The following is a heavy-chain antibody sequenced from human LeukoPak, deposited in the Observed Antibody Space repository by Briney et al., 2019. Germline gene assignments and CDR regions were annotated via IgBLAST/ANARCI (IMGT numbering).Heavy chain of an antibody. V-gene: IGHV3-33*01. D-gene: IGHD6-19*01. CDR3: ARVLAVAGRGGYYFDY. CDR1: GFTFSSYG. Sequence: GGSLRLSCAASGFTFSSYGMHWVRQAPGKGLEWVAVIWYDGSNKYYADSVKGRFTISRDNSENTLYLQMNSLRAEDTAVYYCARVLAVAGRGGYYFDYWGQGTLVTVSS. J-gene: IGHJ4*02. CDR2: IWYDGSNK.